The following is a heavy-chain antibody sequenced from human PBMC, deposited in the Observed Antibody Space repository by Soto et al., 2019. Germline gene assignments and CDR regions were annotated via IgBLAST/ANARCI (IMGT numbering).Heavy chain of an antibody. CDR1: GFTFDDYA. D-gene: IGHD3-3*01. V-gene: IGHV3-9*01. J-gene: IGHJ4*02. CDR2: ISWNSGSI. Sequence: GGSLRLSCAASGFTFDDYAMHWVRQAPGKGLEWVSGISWNSGSIGYADSVKGRFTISRDNAKNSLYLQMNSLRAEDTALYYCAKADYVSGYWYYFDNWGQGTLVTVSS. CDR3: AKADYVSGYWYYFDN.